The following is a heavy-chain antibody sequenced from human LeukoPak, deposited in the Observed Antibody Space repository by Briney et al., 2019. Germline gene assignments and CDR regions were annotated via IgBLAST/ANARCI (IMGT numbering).Heavy chain of an antibody. Sequence: GGSLRLSCAVSGFTFSSYWMSWVRQGPGKGLEWVANIKQDGSEKYYVDSVKGRFTISRDNAKNSLYLQMNSLRADDTAVYYCARGPRAAAGTGAGYWGQGTLVTVSS. D-gene: IGHD6-13*01. J-gene: IGHJ4*02. CDR3: ARGPRAAAGTGAGY. CDR2: IKQDGSEK. V-gene: IGHV3-7*01. CDR1: GFTFSSYW.